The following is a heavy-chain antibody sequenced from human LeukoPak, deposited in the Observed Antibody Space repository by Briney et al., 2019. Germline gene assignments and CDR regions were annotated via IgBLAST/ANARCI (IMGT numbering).Heavy chain of an antibody. CDR2: INHSGST. J-gene: IGHJ4*02. D-gene: IGHD5-12*01. V-gene: IGHV4-34*01. CDR3: ASRRYSGYGPGDY. CDR1: GGSFSGYY. Sequence: PSETLSLTCAVYGGSFSGYYWSWIRQPPGKGLEWIGEINHSGSTNYNPSLKSRVTISVDTSKNQFSLMLSSVTAADTAVYYCASRRYSGYGPGDYWGQGTLVTVSS.